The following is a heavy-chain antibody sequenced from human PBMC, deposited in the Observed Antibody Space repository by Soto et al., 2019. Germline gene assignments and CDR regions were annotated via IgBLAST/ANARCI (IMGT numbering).Heavy chain of an antibody. D-gene: IGHD3-10*01. Sequence: QVQLVQSGAEVKKPGSPVRVSCTASGDTFNFYTISWVRQVPGQGPEWMGRIIPMLGMSNYAQKFQGRVTIMADKSTSTVYMNLRGLTSDDTAVYYCATNYGSGSTHFDYWGQGTLVTVSS. CDR1: GDTFNFYT. V-gene: IGHV1-69*02. J-gene: IGHJ4*02. CDR3: ATNYGSGSTHFDY. CDR2: IIPMLGMS.